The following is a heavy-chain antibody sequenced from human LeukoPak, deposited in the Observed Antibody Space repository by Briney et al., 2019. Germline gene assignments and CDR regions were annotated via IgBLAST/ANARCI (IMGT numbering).Heavy chain of an antibody. V-gene: IGHV1-2*02. CDR3: ARDLAYCSGGSCYLGGFDI. CDR1: GYTFTGYY. J-gene: IGHJ3*02. CDR2: INPNSGGT. D-gene: IGHD2-15*01. Sequence: ASVTVSCKVSGYTFTGYYMHWVRQAPGQGLEWMGWINPNSGGTNYAQKFQGRVTMTRDTSISTAYMELSRLRSDDTAVYYCARDLAYCSGGSCYLGGFDIWGQGTMVTVSS.